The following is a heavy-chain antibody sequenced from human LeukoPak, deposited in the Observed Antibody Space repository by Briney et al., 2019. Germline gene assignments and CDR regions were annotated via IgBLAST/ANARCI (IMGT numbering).Heavy chain of an antibody. D-gene: IGHD4/OR15-4a*01. V-gene: IGHV3-66*04. CDR2: IYSGGST. J-gene: IGHJ4*02. Sequence: GGSLRLSCAASGFTVSSNYMSWVRQAPGKGLEWLSVIYSGGSTDYADSVKGRFSISRDNSKNTLFLQMSSLRAEDTAVYYCARQEVGAFGSWGRETLVTVSS. CDR1: GFTVSSNY. CDR3: ARQEVGAFGS.